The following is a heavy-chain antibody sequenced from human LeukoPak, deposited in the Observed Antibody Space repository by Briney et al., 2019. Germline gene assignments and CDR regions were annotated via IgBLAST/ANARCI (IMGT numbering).Heavy chain of an antibody. CDR1: GFTFSSYD. D-gene: IGHD3-9*01. CDR3: ERAAYDILPGQPIFDY. J-gene: IGHJ4*02. V-gene: IGHV3-13*01. Sequence: GGSLRLSCAASGFTFSSYDMHWVRQATGKGLEWVSAIGTAGDTYYPGSVKGRFTISRENAKNSLYLQMNSLRAGDTAVYYCERAAYDILPGQPIFDYWGQGTLVTVSS. CDR2: IGTAGDT.